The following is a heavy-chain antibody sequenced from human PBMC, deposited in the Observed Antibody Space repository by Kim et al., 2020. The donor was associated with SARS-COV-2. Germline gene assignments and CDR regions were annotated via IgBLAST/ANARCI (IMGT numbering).Heavy chain of an antibody. CDR3: AREGSGSPALV. D-gene: IGHD1-26*01. CDR1: GGSISSYHW. Sequence: SETLSLTCAVSGGSISSYHWWTWVRQPPGKGLEWIGEISPNGNTNHNSSLKRRVTMSVDMSKNQFSLRLTSVTAADTAVYYCAREGSGSPALVWGKGTLVTVSS. J-gene: IGHJ4*02. CDR2: ISPNGNT. V-gene: IGHV4-4*02.